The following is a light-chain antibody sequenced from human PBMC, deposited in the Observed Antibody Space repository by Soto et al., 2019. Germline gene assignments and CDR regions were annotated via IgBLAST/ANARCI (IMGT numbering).Light chain of an antibody. CDR3: SSYTSSSTLGV. J-gene: IGLJ2*01. Sequence: QSALTQPASVSGSPGQSITISCTGTSSDVGGYNYVSWYQQHPGKAPKLMIYEVSTRPSGVSNRFSGSKSGNTASLTISGLPAEDEADYYCSSYTSSSTLGVFGGGTKVTVL. CDR2: EVS. CDR1: SSDVGGYNY. V-gene: IGLV2-14*01.